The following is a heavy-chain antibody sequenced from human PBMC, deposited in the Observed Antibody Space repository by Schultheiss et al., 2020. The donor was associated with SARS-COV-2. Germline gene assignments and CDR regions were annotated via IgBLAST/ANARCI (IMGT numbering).Heavy chain of an antibody. Sequence: ASVKVSCKASGYTFTSYYMHWVRQAPGQGLEWMGIINPSGGSTSYAQKFQGRVTMTRDTSTSTVYMELSSLRSEDTAVYYCARSLLGDYDILTGPFDHWGQGTLVTVSS. CDR1: GYTFTSYY. CDR2: INPSGGST. V-gene: IGHV1-46*01. CDR3: ARSLLGDYDILTGPFDH. D-gene: IGHD3-9*01. J-gene: IGHJ4*02.